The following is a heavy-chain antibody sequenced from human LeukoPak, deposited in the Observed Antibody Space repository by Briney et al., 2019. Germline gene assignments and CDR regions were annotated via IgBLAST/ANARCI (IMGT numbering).Heavy chain of an antibody. CDR2: ISFDGSYK. CDR3: AKDKSTYYYGSGSLPGDFLDY. V-gene: IGHV3-30*18. D-gene: IGHD3-10*01. J-gene: IGHJ4*02. CDR1: GFTFSSYG. Sequence: GGSLRLSCAASGFTFSSYGMHWVRQAPGKGLEWVAVISFDGSYKFYADSVKGRFTISRDNSKNTLYLQMNSLRAEDTAVYYCAKDKSTYYYGSGSLPGDFLDYWGQGTLVTVSS.